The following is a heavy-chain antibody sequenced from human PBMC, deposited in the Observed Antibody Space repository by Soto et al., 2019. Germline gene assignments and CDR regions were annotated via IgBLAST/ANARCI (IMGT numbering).Heavy chain of an antibody. J-gene: IGHJ4*02. Sequence: SVKVSCKASGGTFSSYAISWVRQAPGQGLEWMGGIIPIFGTANYAQKFQGRVTITADESTSTAYMELSSLRSEDTAVYYCADTAGYSSGWYYFDYWGQGTLVTVSS. CDR3: ADTAGYSSGWYYFDY. CDR1: GGTFSSYA. V-gene: IGHV1-69*13. CDR2: IIPIFGTA. D-gene: IGHD6-19*01.